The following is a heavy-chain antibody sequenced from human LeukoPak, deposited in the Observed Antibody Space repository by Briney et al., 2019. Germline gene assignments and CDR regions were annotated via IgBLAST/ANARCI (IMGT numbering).Heavy chain of an antibody. J-gene: IGHJ6*02. CDR3: ARVGPFGVARYFYGTDV. D-gene: IGHD3-3*01. CDR2: FDPEDGET. CDR1: GYTLTELS. Sequence: ASVKVSCKVSGYTLTELSMHWVRQAPGKGLEWMGGFDPEDGETIYAQKFQGRVTITADESTSTAYMELSSLRSEDTAVYYCARVGPFGVARYFYGTDVWGQGATVTVSS. V-gene: IGHV1-24*01.